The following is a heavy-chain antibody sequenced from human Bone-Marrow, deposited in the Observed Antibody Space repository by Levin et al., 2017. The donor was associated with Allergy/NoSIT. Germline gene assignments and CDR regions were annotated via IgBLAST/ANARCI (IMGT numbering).Heavy chain of an antibody. Sequence: SETLSLTCALSGGSISSFYWSWIRQPPGKGLEWIGYIYDTGSTNYNPSLKSRVTMSVDTSKNHFSLRLSSVTASDTAAYYCARGTQSTLSSNTAQEESAFDIWGQGTMVTVSS. CDR1: GGSISSFY. J-gene: IGHJ3*02. D-gene: IGHD6-13*01. CDR3: ARGTQSTLSSNTAQEESAFDI. V-gene: IGHV4-59*01. CDR2: IYDTGST.